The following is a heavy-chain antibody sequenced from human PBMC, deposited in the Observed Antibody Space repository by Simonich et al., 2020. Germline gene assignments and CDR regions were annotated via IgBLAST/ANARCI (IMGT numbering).Heavy chain of an antibody. CDR1: GGSFSGYY. Sequence: QVQLQQWGAGLLKPSETLSLTCAVYGGSFSGYYWSWFRQPPGKGLEWLGEINHSGSNNYNPPHKSRVTISVDTSKNQFSLKLSSVTAADTAVYYCARGLIGGSYYYWGQGTLVTVSS. CDR2: INHSGSN. V-gene: IGHV4-34*01. J-gene: IGHJ4*02. CDR3: ARGLIGGSYYY. D-gene: IGHD1-26*01.